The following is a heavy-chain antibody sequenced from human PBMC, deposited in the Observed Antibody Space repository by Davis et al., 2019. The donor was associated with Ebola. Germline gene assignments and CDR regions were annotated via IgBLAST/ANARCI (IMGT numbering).Heavy chain of an antibody. CDR2: LGTSADT. V-gene: IGHV3-23*01. J-gene: IGHJ3*02. CDR1: GGSISSGDYY. CDR3: AKDTSNIWFDI. Sequence: ETLSLTCTVSGGSISSGDYYWSWVRQAPGKGLEWVSTLGTSADTYYADSVKGRFTISRDNSKNTLYLQMNGLRVEDTAIYYCAKDTSNIWFDIWGQGTNVTVSS. D-gene: IGHD1-26*01.